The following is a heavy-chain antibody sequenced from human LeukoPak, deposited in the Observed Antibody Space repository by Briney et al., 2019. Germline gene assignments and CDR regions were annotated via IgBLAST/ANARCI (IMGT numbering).Heavy chain of an antibody. CDR2: IAVGSGNT. V-gene: IGHV1-58*02. CDR3: AANASYDSSPFDY. Sequence: SVKVSCKASGFTFTSSAMQWVRQARGQRLEWIGWIAVGSGNTNYAQKFRERVTITRDMSTSTAYMELSSLRSEDTAVYYCAANASYDSSPFDYWGQGTLVTVSS. CDR1: GFTFTSSA. J-gene: IGHJ4*02. D-gene: IGHD3-22*01.